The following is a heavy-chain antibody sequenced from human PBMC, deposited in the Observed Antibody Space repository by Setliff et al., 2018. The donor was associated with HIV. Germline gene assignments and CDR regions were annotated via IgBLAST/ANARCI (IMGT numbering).Heavy chain of an antibody. V-gene: IGHV4-4*08. CDR2: MYISGST. CDR1: GGSISSYY. Sequence: SETLSLTCTVSGGSISSYYWSWIRQPPGEGLEWIGHMYISGSTTYNPSLKSRVTLSVDTSRNQFSLNLSSVTAADTAVYYCARAINKAFDIWGQGTMVTVSS. J-gene: IGHJ3*02. CDR3: ARAINKAFDI.